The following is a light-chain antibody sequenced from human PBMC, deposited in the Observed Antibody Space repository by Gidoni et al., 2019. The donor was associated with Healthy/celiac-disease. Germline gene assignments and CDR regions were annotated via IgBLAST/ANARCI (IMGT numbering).Light chain of an antibody. CDR3: QQYESDSRT. CDR2: KAS. J-gene: IGKJ1*01. CDR1: QNIYIW. Sequence: DIQMTQSPSTLSASVGDRVTTTCRASQNIYIWLAWYQQKPGKAPKLLIYKASSLANGVPSSFSGSGSGTEFTLTISSLQPDDFATYYCQQYESDSRTFGQGTKVEIK. V-gene: IGKV1-5*03.